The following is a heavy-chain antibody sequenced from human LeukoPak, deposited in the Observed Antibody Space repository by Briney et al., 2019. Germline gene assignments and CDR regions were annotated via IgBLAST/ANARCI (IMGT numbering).Heavy chain of an antibody. J-gene: IGHJ4*02. D-gene: IGHD6-19*01. Sequence: GASVKVSCKASGYTFTSYDINWVRQATGQGLEWMGWMNPNSGNTGYAQKLQGRVTMTTDTSTSTAYMELRSLRSDDTAVYYCARELCPDSSGCHGTEYYFDYWGQGTLVTVSS. CDR3: ARELCPDSSGCHGTEYYFDY. CDR2: MNPNSGNT. CDR1: GYTFTSYD. V-gene: IGHV1-8*01.